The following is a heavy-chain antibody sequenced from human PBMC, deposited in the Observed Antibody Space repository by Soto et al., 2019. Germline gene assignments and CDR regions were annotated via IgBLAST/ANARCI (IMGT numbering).Heavy chain of an antibody. CDR1: GYTFTSYD. V-gene: IGHV1-8*01. D-gene: IGHD6-6*01. J-gene: IGHJ6*03. CDR3: AREGGRIAALYYYYYMDV. CDR2: MNPNSSNT. Sequence: GASVKVSCKASGYTFTSYDINWVRQATGQGLEWMGWMNPNSSNTGYAQKFQGRVTMTRNTSISTAYMELSSLRSEDTAVYYCAREGGRIAALYYYYYMDVWGKGTTVTVSS.